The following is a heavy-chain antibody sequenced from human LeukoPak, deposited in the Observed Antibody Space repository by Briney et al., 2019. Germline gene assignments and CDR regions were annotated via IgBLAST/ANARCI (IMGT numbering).Heavy chain of an antibody. CDR2: INHSGST. CDR1: GGSFSGYY. Sequence: SETLSLTCAGYGGSFSGYYWSWIRQPPGKGLEWIGEINHSGSTNYNPSLKSRVTISVDTSKNQFSLKLSSVTAANTAVYYCARGPRSWSLVWFDPWGQGTLVTVSS. J-gene: IGHJ5*02. V-gene: IGHV4-34*01. CDR3: ARGPRSWSLVWFDP. D-gene: IGHD1-26*01.